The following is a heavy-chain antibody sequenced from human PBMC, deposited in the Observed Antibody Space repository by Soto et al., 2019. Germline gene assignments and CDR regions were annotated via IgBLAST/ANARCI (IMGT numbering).Heavy chain of an antibody. Sequence: GGSLRLSCAASGFTYNIYAMSWVRQAPGKGLEWVSGISAGVIDTYYADSVKGRFTVSRDDSKNTLYLQMNSLRAEDTAVYYCARDFLALTTVTTVPLFDYWGQGTLVTVSS. V-gene: IGHV3-23*01. CDR1: GFTYNIYA. D-gene: IGHD4-17*01. CDR3: ARDFLALTTVTTVPLFDY. CDR2: ISAGVIDT. J-gene: IGHJ4*02.